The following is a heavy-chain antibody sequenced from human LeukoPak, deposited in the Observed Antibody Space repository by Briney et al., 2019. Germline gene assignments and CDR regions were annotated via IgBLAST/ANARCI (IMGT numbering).Heavy chain of an antibody. V-gene: IGHV3-74*01. D-gene: IGHD2-8*01. J-gene: IGHJ4*02. CDR1: GFTFSSYW. CDR2: INSDGSST. CDR3: ARGTFCPNGLCVFDY. Sequence: PGGSLRLSCAASGFTFSSYWMHWVRQAPGKGLVWVSRINSDGSSTSYADSVKGRFTISRDNAKNTLYLQMNSLRAGDTAVYYCARGTFCPNGLCVFDYWGQGTLVTVSS.